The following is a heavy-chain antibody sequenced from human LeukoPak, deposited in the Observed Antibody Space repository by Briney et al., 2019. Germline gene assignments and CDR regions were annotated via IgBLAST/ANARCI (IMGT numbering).Heavy chain of an antibody. J-gene: IGHJ4*02. CDR1: GFIFSIYW. V-gene: IGHV3-7*01. D-gene: IGHD6-19*01. Sequence: GGSLRLSCAASGFIFSIYWMSWVRQAPGKRLEWVANIKQDGSEKYYVDSVKGRFTISRDNAKNSVYLQMNSLRAEDTAVYFCARDHLVAGRYDYWGQGTLVTVSS. CDR3: ARDHLVAGRYDY. CDR2: IKQDGSEK.